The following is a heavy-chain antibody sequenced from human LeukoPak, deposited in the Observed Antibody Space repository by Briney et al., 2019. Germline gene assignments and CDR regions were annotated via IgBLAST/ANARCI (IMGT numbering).Heavy chain of an antibody. CDR1: GGPFSGHY. Sequence: PSETLSLTCAVYGGPFSGHYWSWVRQPPGKGLEWIGHIYSTGSTTYSPSLKSRVIMSADTSKNQFSLKVTSVTAADTAVYYCARHRPEGSYPLDSWGQGVLVTVSS. CDR3: ARHRPEGSYPLDS. V-gene: IGHV4-59*08. CDR2: IYSTGST. J-gene: IGHJ4*02.